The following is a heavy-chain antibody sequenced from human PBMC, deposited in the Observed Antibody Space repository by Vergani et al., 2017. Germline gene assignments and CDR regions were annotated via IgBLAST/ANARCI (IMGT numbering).Heavy chain of an antibody. CDR3: SRDLSSIAAAGLFDP. Sequence: QVQLVESGGGVVQPGRSLRLSCAASGFTFSSYAMHWVRQAPGKGLEWVAVISYDGSKKYYADSVKGRFTSSRDNSKNTLYLQMNSLRAEDTAVSYCSRDLSSIAAAGLFDPWGEGTLVTVYS. CDR1: GFTFSSYA. J-gene: IGHJ5*02. V-gene: IGHV3-30*01. D-gene: IGHD6-13*01. CDR2: ISYDGSKK.